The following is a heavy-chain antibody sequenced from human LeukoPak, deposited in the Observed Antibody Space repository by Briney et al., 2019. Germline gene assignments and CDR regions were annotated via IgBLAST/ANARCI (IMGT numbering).Heavy chain of an antibody. CDR3: ASSYYDSSGYPDY. V-gene: IGHV3-30-3*01. J-gene: IGHJ4*02. D-gene: IGHD3-22*01. CDR1: GFTFSEFA. Sequence: GGSLRLSCAASGFTFSEFAIHWVRQAPGKGPEWVAVISYDASNRYYSDSGKGRFTISRDNSKNTLHLQMNSLRAEDTAVYYCASSYYDSSGYPDYWGQGTLVTVSS. CDR2: ISYDASNR.